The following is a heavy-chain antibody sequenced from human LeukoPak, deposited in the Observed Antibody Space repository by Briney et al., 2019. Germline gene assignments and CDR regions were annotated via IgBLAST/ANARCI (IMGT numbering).Heavy chain of an antibody. Sequence: GASVKVSCKASGGTFSSYTISWVRQAPGQGLEWMGRINPNSGGTNYAQKFQGRVTMTRDTSISTAHMELRRLRSDDPAVYYCAREMLLWYSGSYGFDYWGQGTLVTVSS. CDR1: GGTFSSYT. D-gene: IGHD1-26*01. J-gene: IGHJ4*02. V-gene: IGHV1-2*06. CDR3: AREMLLWYSGSYGFDY. CDR2: INPNSGGT.